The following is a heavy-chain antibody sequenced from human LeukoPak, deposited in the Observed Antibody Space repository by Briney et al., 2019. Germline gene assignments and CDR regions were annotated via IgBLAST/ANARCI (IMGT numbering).Heavy chain of an antibody. V-gene: IGHV4-59*08. CDR3: ARGTVTTSMKAFDI. CDR2: IYYSGSP. D-gene: IGHD4-17*01. Sequence: SETLSLTCTVSGVTISSYYWSWIRQPPGKGLEWIGYIYYSGSPNYNPSFKSRVTISVDTSKKQSSLKLSTVTAADTAVYYCARGTVTTSMKAFDIWGQGTMVTVSS. CDR1: GVTISSYY. J-gene: IGHJ3*02.